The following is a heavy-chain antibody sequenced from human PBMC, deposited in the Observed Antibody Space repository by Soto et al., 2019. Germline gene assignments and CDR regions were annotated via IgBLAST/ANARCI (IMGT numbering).Heavy chain of an antibody. CDR1: GVSISSHGYF. CDR3: MNYNSGWKY. CDR2: ISYSGST. J-gene: IGHJ4*02. D-gene: IGHD5-12*01. Sequence: QLQLQESGPGLVQPSETLSLTCTVSGVSISSHGYFWGWIRQPPGKGLEWIGMISYSGSTYYSPSLKSRVTISADTSKNQLSLMLSSVTAADTAVFHCMNYNSGWKYWGQGTVVTVAS. V-gene: IGHV4-39*01.